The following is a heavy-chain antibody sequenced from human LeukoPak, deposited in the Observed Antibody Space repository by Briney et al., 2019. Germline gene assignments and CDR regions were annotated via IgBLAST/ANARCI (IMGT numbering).Heavy chain of an antibody. J-gene: IGHJ5*02. D-gene: IGHD3-10*01. Sequence: KPSETLSLTCAVYGGSFSGYYWSWIRQPPGKGLEWIGEINHSGSTNYNPSLKSRVTISVDTSKNQFSLKLSSVTAADTAVYYCAREKCITMVRGVINWFDPWGQGTLVTVSS. CDR3: AREKCITMVRGVINWFDP. CDR1: GGSFSGYY. V-gene: IGHV4-34*01. CDR2: INHSGST.